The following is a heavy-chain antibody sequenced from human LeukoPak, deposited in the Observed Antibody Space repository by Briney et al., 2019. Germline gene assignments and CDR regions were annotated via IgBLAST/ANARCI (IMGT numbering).Heavy chain of an antibody. CDR2: ISGSCGST. V-gene: IGHV3-23*01. Sequence: GGSLRLSCAASGFTFSRYAMSWVRKARGKGLERVSAISGSCGSTYYADSVKGRFPISRDNSKNTLYLQMNSLRAEDTAVYYCANTGSGSYYFDYWGQGTLVTVSS. J-gene: IGHJ4*02. D-gene: IGHD1-26*01. CDR1: GFTFSRYA. CDR3: ANTGSGSYYFDY.